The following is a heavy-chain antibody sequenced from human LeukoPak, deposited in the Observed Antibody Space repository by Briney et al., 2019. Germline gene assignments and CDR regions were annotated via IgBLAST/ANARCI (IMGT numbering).Heavy chain of an antibody. V-gene: IGHV1-18*01. CDR3: AGTYCSGGSCYLNWFDP. CDR1: DYTFTSYG. D-gene: IGHD2-15*01. CDR2: ISAYNGNT. Sequence: ASVKVSCKASDYTFTSYGISWVRQAPGQGLEWMGWISAYNGNTNYAQKLQGRVTMTTDTSTSTAYMELRSLRSEDTAVYYCAGTYCSGGSCYLNWFDPWGQGTLVTVSS. J-gene: IGHJ5*02.